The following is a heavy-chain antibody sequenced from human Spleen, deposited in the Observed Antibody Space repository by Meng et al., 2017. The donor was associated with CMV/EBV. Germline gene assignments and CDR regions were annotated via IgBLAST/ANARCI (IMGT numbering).Heavy chain of an antibody. D-gene: IGHD1-7*01. Sequence: YTFTGYYMHWVRQAPGQGLEWVGWINPNSGGTNYAQKFQGRVTMTRDTSISTAYMELSRLRSDDTAVYYCARDLGSITGTSFHWFDPWGQGTLVTVSS. V-gene: IGHV1-2*02. CDR1: YTFTGYY. CDR3: ARDLGSITGTSFHWFDP. J-gene: IGHJ5*02. CDR2: INPNSGGT.